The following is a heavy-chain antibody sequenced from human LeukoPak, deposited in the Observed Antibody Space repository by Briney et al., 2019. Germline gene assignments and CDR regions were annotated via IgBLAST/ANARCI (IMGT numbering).Heavy chain of an antibody. CDR3: ARAPPPRYSYGFYFDY. V-gene: IGHV4-59*01. CDR1: GGSINNSY. D-gene: IGHD5-18*01. Sequence: SETLSLTCTVSGGSINNSYWSWIRQPPGKGLEWIGYIYYSGSTNYNPSLKSRVTISVDTSKNQFSLKLSSVTAADTAVYYCARAPPPRYSYGFYFDYWGPGTLVTVSS. CDR2: IYYSGST. J-gene: IGHJ4*02.